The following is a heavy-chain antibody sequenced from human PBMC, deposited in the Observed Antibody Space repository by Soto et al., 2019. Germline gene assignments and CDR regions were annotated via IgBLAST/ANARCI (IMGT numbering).Heavy chain of an antibody. Sequence: SETLSLTCAVYGGSFSGYYWSWIRQPPGKGLEWIGEINHSGSTNYNPSLKSRVTISVDTSKNQFSLKLSSVTAADTAVYYCARVRRAFYYYGSGSSFDYWGQGTLVTVS. J-gene: IGHJ4*02. CDR3: ARVRRAFYYYGSGSSFDY. CDR1: GGSFSGYY. D-gene: IGHD3-10*01. CDR2: INHSGST. V-gene: IGHV4-34*01.